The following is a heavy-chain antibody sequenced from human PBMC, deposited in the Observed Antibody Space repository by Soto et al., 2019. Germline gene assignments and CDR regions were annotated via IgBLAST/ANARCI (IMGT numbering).Heavy chain of an antibody. CDR1: GFTFSSYA. D-gene: IGHD3-10*01. J-gene: IGHJ4*02. Sequence: PGGSLRLSCVASGFTFSSYAMSWVRQAPGKGLEWVSGISGSGGNTYYADSVKGRFTISRDNSKNTLYLQMNSLRAEDTAVYYCANFWRGLGTYYNVNYWGQGTLVTVSS. CDR2: ISGSGGNT. V-gene: IGHV3-23*01. CDR3: ANFWRGLGTYYNVNY.